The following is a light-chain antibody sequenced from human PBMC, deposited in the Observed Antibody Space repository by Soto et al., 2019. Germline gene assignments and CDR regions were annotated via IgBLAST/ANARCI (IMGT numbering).Light chain of an antibody. J-gene: IGKJ5*01. V-gene: IGKV1-9*01. CDR1: QAISTY. CDR3: QQLDSYPIT. Sequence: DIQMTQSPSSLSASVGDRVTITCRASQAISTYLAWYQQTSGKAPKILIYAASTLQSGVPSRFSGRGSGTEFTLTISSLQPEDFATYYCQQLDSYPITFGQGTRLEIK. CDR2: AAS.